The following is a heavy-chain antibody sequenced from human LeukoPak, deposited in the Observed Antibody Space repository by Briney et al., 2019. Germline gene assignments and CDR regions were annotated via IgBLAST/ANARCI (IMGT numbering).Heavy chain of an antibody. J-gene: IGHJ5*02. CDR3: ARGGYYGSGNDFRFDP. CDR1: GGSISSSNW. CDR2: IYHSGST. Sequence: SGTLSLTCAVSGGSISSSNWWSWVRQPPGKGLEWIGEIYHSGSTNYNPSLKSRVTISVDKSKNQFSLKLSSVTAADTAVYYCARGGYYGSGNDFRFDPWGQGALVTVSS. V-gene: IGHV4-4*02. D-gene: IGHD3-10*01.